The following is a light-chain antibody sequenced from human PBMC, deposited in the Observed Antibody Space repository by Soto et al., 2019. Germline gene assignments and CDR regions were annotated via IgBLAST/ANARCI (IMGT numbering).Light chain of an antibody. CDR2: DAS. CDR3: QQRRNWPPT. J-gene: IGKJ5*01. Sequence: IVLTQSPATLSLSPGERATLSCRASQSVSSYLAWYQQKPGQAPRLLIYDASNRATGIPARFSGSGSGTDFTLPISSLEPEDFAVYYCQQRRNWPPTFGQGTRLEIK. CDR1: QSVSSY. V-gene: IGKV3-11*01.